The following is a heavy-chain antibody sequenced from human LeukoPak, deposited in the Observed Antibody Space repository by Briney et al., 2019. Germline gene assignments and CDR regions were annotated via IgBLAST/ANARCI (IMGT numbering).Heavy chain of an antibody. CDR1: GFTFSSYA. V-gene: IGHV3-30-3*01. D-gene: IGHD3-22*01. J-gene: IGHJ3*02. Sequence: GGSLRLSCAASGFTFSSYAMHWVRQAPGKGLEWVAVISYDGSNKYYADSVKGRFTTSRDNSKNTLYLQMNSLRAEDTAVYYCARRSITMIVVVSAFDIWGQGTMVTVSS. CDR3: ARRSITMIVVVSAFDI. CDR2: ISYDGSNK.